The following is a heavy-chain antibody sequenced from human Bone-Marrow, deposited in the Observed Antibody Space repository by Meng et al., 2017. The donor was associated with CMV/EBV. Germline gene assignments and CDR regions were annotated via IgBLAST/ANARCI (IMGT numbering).Heavy chain of an antibody. CDR2: IYYSGST. V-gene: IGHV4-31*03. Sequence: CTVSRGSSRSFGYYWCWVRQHPGKDQRWIGCIYYSGSTYYSPSLKRRVTISVDTSKNQFSLKLSSVTAADAAVYYCARQQQPLRYFDYWGQGTLVTVSS. D-gene: IGHD3-9*01. CDR3: ARQQQPLRYFDY. CDR1: RGSSRSFGYY. J-gene: IGHJ4*02.